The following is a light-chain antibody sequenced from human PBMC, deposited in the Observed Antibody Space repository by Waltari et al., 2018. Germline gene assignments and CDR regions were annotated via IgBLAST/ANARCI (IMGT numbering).Light chain of an antibody. V-gene: IGKV4-1*01. Sequence: IVMTQSPDSLGVSLGERATINCKSSQSVLYSSNSRNCLAWFQQRPGQPPKLLIYWASTRESGVPDRFSGSVSGTDFTLTISSLQAEDVAIYYCQQYYTTPYTFGQGTKLDIK. CDR2: WAS. CDR3: QQYYTTPYT. CDR1: QSVLYSSNSRNC. J-gene: IGKJ2*01.